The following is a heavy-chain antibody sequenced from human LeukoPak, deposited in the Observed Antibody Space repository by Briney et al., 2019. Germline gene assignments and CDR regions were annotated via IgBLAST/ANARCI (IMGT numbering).Heavy chain of an antibody. Sequence: SETPSLTCAVYGGSFSGYYWSWIRQPPGKGLEWIGEINHSGSTNYNPSLKSRVTISVDTSKNQLSLKLSSVTAADTAVYYCARGYCSSTSCYYYYGMDVWGKGTTVTVSS. D-gene: IGHD2-2*01. CDR3: ARGYCSSTSCYYYYGMDV. CDR1: GGSFSGYY. J-gene: IGHJ6*04. CDR2: INHSGST. V-gene: IGHV4-34*01.